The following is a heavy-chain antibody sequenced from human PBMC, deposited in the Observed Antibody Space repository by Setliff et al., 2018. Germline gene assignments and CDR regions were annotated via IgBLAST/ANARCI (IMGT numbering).Heavy chain of an antibody. V-gene: IGHV4-39*01. CDR2: IFWSGTT. D-gene: IGHD1-26*01. CDR1: GGSITSSSYY. J-gene: IGHJ4*02. CDR3: ARHVLNRGTYPRPCDS. Sequence: SETLSLTCTVSGGSITSSSYYWGWVRQPPGKGLEWIGTIFWSGTTYYNPSLNSRGTISVDTSRDQFSLRLSSVTAADTAVYYCARHVLNRGTYPRPCDSWGQGTLVTVSS.